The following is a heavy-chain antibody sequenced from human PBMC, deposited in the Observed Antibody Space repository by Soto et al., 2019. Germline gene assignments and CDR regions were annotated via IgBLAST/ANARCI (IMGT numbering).Heavy chain of an antibody. D-gene: IGHD6-19*01. CDR2: FDPEDGET. J-gene: IGHJ6*02. CDR3: ATDGTGIAVAGPSYYYYGMDV. Sequence: ASVKVSCKVSGYTLTELSMHWVRQAPGKGLEWIGGFDPEDGETIYAQKFQGRVTMTEDTSTDTAYMELSSLRSEDTAVYYCATDGTGIAVAGPSYYYYGMDVWGQGTTVTVSS. V-gene: IGHV1-24*01. CDR1: GYTLTELS.